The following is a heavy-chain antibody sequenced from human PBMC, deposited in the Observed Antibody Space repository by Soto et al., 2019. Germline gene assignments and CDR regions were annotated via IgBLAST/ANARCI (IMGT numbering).Heavy chain of an antibody. Sequence: SETLSLTCTVSGGSISSYYWSWIRQPPGKGLEWIGYIYYSGSTNYNPSLKSRVTISVDTSKNQFSLKLSSVTAADTAVYYCARDLPYCGGDCYSLDYWGQGTLVTVSS. V-gene: IGHV4-59*01. CDR1: GGSISSYY. J-gene: IGHJ4*02. CDR2: IYYSGST. D-gene: IGHD2-21*02. CDR3: ARDLPYCGGDCYSLDY.